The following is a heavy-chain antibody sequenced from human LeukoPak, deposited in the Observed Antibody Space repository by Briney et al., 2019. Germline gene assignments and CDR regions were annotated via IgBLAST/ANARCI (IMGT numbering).Heavy chain of an antibody. CDR2: INWNGGST. CDR1: GFTFDDYG. Sequence: GGSLRLSCAASGFTFDDYGMSWVRQAPGKGLEWVSGINWNGGSTGYADSVKGRFTISRDNAKNSLYLQMNSLRAEDTALYHCARNFYYYDFWSGPVGLDAFDIWGQGTMVTVSS. J-gene: IGHJ3*02. D-gene: IGHD3-3*01. V-gene: IGHV3-20*01. CDR3: ARNFYYYDFWSGPVGLDAFDI.